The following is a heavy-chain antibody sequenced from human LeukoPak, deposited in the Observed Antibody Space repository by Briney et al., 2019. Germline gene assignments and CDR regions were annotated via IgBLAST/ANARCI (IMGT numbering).Heavy chain of an antibody. V-gene: IGHV3-66*01. CDR3: ARASGRMSYYYYYMDV. J-gene: IGHJ6*03. CDR2: IYSGGST. D-gene: IGHD2-8*02. CDR1: GFTVSSNY. Sequence: GGSLRLSCAASGFTVSSNYMSWVRQAPGKGLEWVSVIYSGGSTYYADSVKGRFTISRDNSKNTLYLQMNSLRAEDTAVYYCARASGRMSYYYYYMDVWGKGTTVTVSS.